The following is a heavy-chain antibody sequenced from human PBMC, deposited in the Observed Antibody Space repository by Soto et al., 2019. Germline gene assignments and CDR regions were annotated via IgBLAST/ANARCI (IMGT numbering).Heavy chain of an antibody. V-gene: IGHV4-39*01. CDR1: GGVMRRNRYV. CDR3: ARHFSVDSFDY. CDR2: TNYSGTT. Sequence: EARAHGWSGAGGVMRRNRYVVAWIRQPQGKGLEWIGITNYSGTTYNNPSLKSRVTISVDRSKNQFSLKLSSVTAEDTAVYYCARHFSVDSFDYWGQGALVT. J-gene: IGHJ4*02.